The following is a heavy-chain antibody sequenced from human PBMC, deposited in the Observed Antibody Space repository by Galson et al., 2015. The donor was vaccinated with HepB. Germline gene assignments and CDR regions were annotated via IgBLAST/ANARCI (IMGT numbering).Heavy chain of an antibody. CDR3: ARRRFLEWPSNYYYYYYMDV. V-gene: IGHV1-8*01. D-gene: IGHD3-3*01. Sequence: SCKASGYTFTSYDINWVRQATGQGLEWMGWMNPNSGNTGYAQKFQGRVTMTRNTSISTAYMELSSLRSEDTAVYYCARRRFLEWPSNYYYYYYMDVWGKGTTVTVSS. CDR2: MNPNSGNT. J-gene: IGHJ6*03. CDR1: GYTFTSYD.